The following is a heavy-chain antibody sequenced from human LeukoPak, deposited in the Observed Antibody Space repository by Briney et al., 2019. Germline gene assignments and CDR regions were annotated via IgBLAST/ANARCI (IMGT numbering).Heavy chain of an antibody. CDR2: IWYDGSNK. CDR3: AKDRTDCSGGSCYSADAFDI. V-gene: IGHV3-33*06. J-gene: IGHJ3*02. Sequence: GGSLRLSCAASGFTFSSYGMPWVRQAPGKGLEWVAVIWYDGSNKYYADSVKGRFTISRDNSKNTLYLQMNSLRAEDTAVYYCAKDRTDCSGGSCYSADAFDIWGQGTMVTVSS. D-gene: IGHD2-15*01. CDR1: GFTFSSYG.